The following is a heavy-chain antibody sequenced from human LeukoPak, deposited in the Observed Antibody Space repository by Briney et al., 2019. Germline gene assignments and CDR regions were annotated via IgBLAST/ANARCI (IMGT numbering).Heavy chain of an antibody. CDR2: IIPIFGTA. Sequence: GASVKVSCKASGGTVSRYPISWVRQAPGQGLEWMGGIIPIFGTANYAQKFQGRVTITADESTSTAYMELSRLRSDDTAVYYCAVSPSIAAAGMEDAFDIWGQGTTVTVSS. V-gene: IGHV1-69*13. J-gene: IGHJ3*02. CDR1: GGTVSRYP. D-gene: IGHD6-13*01. CDR3: AVSPSIAAAGMEDAFDI.